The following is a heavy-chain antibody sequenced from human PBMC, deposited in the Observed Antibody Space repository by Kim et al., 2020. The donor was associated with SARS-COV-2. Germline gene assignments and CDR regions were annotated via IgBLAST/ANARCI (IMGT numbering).Heavy chain of an antibody. CDR3: ASDRHYYYYGMDV. J-gene: IGHJ6*02. V-gene: IGHV1-46*01. Sequence: YAQKCQGGVTMPRDTSTSTVYMELSSLRSEDTAVYYCASDRHYYYYGMDVWGQGTTVTVSS.